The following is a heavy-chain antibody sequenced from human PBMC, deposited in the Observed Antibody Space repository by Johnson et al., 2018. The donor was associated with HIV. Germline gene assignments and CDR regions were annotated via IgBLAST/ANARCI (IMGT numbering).Heavy chain of an antibody. V-gene: IGHV3-30*14. CDR3: ARDDLDNSGHLMAFDM. Sequence: QMLLVESGGGVVQPGRSLRLSCAASGFTLSSYVMHWVRQAPGKGLEWVAVIWYDGSNKYYADSVKGRFTISRDNSKNTLYLQMKRLRVEDTAVYYCARDDLDNSGHLMAFDMWGQGTMVTVSS. CDR2: IWYDGSNK. J-gene: IGHJ3*02. D-gene: IGHD1-26*01. CDR1: GFTLSSYV.